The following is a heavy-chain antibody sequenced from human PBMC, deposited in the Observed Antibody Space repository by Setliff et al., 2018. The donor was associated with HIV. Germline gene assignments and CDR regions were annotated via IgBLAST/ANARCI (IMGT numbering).Heavy chain of an antibody. J-gene: IGHJ6*03. CDR1: GVSTSIHY. CDR2: IHTSDTT. D-gene: IGHD6-13*01. V-gene: IGHV4-4*07. CDR3: ARGVAAAGMLMDV. Sequence: SETLSLTCTVSGVSTSIHYWVWIRQPAGRGLEWIGRIHTSDTTRYNPSLQSRVAMSVDTSKNQFPLKLTSVSAADTAVYCCARGVAAAGMLMDVWGKGTTVTVSS.